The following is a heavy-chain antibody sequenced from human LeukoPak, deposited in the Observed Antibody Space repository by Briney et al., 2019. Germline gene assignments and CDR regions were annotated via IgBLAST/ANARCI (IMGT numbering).Heavy chain of an antibody. J-gene: IGHJ4*02. D-gene: IGHD3-3*01. V-gene: IGHV1-2*02. CDR3: ARAPVGGPLRFFDY. CDR2: IHPNSGGT. Sequence: GASVKVPCKASGHTFTGYYIHWVRQAPGQGLEWMGWIHPNSGGTNFAQKFQGRVTMTRDSSISTAYMEESSLRSDDTAVYYCARAPVGGPLRFFDYWGQGTLVTVSS. CDR1: GHTFTGYY.